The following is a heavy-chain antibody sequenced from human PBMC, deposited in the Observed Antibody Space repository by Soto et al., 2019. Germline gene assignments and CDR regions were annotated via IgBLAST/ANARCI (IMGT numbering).Heavy chain of an antibody. V-gene: IGHV3-23*01. CDR1: GFTISNDA. J-gene: IGHJ4*01. D-gene: IGHD3-22*01. Sequence: WESLRLSCAASGFTISNDAKTWVRKGQGEGLEWVSTTIGSGGSTYYTDSVKGRFTFSRDKSRNTLYMEMNSLRAEDTAVYHGAKEAQSGFYYLDHWGQGDLVTVSS. CDR3: AKEAQSGFYYLDH. CDR2: TIGSGGST.